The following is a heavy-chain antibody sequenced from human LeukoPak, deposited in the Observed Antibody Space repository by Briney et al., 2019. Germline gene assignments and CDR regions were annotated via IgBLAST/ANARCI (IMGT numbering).Heavy chain of an antibody. CDR3: ARVRNIAAAAYFDY. CDR2: ISAYNGNT. D-gene: IGHD6-13*01. J-gene: IGHJ4*02. CDR1: GYTFTSYG. V-gene: IGHV1-18*01. Sequence: GASVKVSCKASGYTFTSYGISWVRQAPGQGLEWMGWISAYNGNTNYAQKLQGRVNMTTDTSTSTAYMELRSLRSDDTAVYYCARVRNIAAAAYFDYWGQGTLVTVSS.